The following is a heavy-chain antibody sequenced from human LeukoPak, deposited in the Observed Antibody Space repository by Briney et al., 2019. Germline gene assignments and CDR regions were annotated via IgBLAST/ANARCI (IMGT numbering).Heavy chain of an antibody. CDR1: GGSISSGGYY. V-gene: IGHV4-31*03. D-gene: IGHD6-19*01. CDR2: IYYSGST. CDR3: AREYSSGWYGG. J-gene: IGHJ4*02. Sequence: PSETLSLTCTVSGGSISSGGYYWSWIRQHPGKGLEWIRYIYYSGSTYYNPSLKSRVTISVDTSKNQFSLKLSSVTAADTAVYYCAREYSSGWYGGWGQGTLVTVSS.